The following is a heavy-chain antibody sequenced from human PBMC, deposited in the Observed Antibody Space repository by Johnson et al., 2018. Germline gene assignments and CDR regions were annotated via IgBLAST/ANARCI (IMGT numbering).Heavy chain of an antibody. V-gene: IGHV3-13*01. D-gene: IGHD3-10*01. Sequence: VQLVESGGGWVQPGGSLRLSCAASGFTFSSYDMHWVRQATGKGLEWVSGIGSAGDTYYPGSVKGRFTISRENAKNSLYLQMNSLRAGDTAVYYCARERYYGSGLSAFGIWGQGTMVTVAS. CDR3: ARERYYGSGLSAFGI. CDR1: GFTFSSYD. J-gene: IGHJ3*02. CDR2: IGSAGDT.